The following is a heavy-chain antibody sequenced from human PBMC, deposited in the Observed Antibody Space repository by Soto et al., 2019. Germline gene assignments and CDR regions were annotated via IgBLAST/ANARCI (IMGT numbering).Heavy chain of an antibody. V-gene: IGHV4-4*02. D-gene: IGHD6-19*01. Sequence: QVQLQESGPGLVKPSGTLSLTCAVSGGSISSSNWWSWVRQPPGKGLEWIGEISHSGTTNYNPSLKRRVTISVDKSKNQFSRKLRSVTAADTAVYYCARVLIAVVGTLSAFDIWGQGTLVTVSS. CDR1: GGSISSSNW. J-gene: IGHJ3*02. CDR3: ARVLIAVVGTLSAFDI. CDR2: ISHSGTT.